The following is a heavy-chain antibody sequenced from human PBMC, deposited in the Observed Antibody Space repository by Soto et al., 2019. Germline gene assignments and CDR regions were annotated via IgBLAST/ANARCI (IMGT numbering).Heavy chain of an antibody. V-gene: IGHV3-30*18. CDR1: AFKLSKNG. D-gene: IGHD3-22*01. CDR2: ISYDGNNK. CDR3: AKGGSGNYLTYYYYYGMDV. Sequence: FLRLSCTASAFKLSKNGFYWVRQAPGKGLEWVAVISYDGNNKYSADSVKGRFTISRDNSKNTVYLEMNNLRAEDTAMYYCAKGGSGNYLTYYYYYGMDVWGQGTKVKLSS. J-gene: IGHJ6*02.